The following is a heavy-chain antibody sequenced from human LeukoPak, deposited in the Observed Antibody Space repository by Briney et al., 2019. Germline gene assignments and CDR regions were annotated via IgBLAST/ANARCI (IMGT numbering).Heavy chain of an antibody. Sequence: GGSLRLSCAASGFAFSSYGMHWVRQVPGKRLEWVALISYDGSNKNYADSVKGRFTISRDNSKNTLYLQMNTLRAEDTAVYYCARDQVAAPFSFDYWGQGTLVTVSS. V-gene: IGHV3-30*03. CDR1: GFAFSSYG. D-gene: IGHD6-13*01. J-gene: IGHJ4*02. CDR3: ARDQVAAPFSFDY. CDR2: ISYDGSNK.